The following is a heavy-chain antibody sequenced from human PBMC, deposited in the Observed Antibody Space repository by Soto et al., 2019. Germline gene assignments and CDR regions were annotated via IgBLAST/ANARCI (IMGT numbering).Heavy chain of an antibody. J-gene: IGHJ4*02. V-gene: IGHV4-30-2*01. CDR2: IYHSGST. D-gene: IGHD3-16*01. CDR1: GGSISSGGYS. CDR3: ARDGVHDYSVF. Sequence: SETLSLTCAVSGGSISSGGYSWSWIRQPPGKGLEWIGYIYHSGSTYYNPSLKSRVTMSVDTSKNQFSLKLTSVTAVDTAVYYCARDGVHDYSVFWGQGTLVTVSS.